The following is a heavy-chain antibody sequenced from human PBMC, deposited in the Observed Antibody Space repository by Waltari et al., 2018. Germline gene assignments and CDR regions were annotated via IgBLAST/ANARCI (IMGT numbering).Heavy chain of an antibody. V-gene: IGHV3-23*04. D-gene: IGHD3-22*01. J-gene: IGHJ4*02. CDR3: ARDPRGYYDSSGSYYFDY. CDR2: ISGSGGST. Sequence: EVQLVESGGGLVQPGGSLRLSCAASGFTFSSYAMSWVRQAPGKGLEWVSAISGSGGSTYYADSVKGRFTISRDNAKNSLYLQMNSLRAEDTAVYYCARDPRGYYDSSGSYYFDYWGQGTLVTVSS. CDR1: GFTFSSYA.